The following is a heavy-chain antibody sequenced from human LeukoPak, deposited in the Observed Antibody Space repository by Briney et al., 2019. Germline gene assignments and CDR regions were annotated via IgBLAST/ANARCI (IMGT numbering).Heavy chain of an antibody. CDR1: GFTFSNYW. J-gene: IGHJ4*02. CDR3: AKEGRSLQTY. V-gene: IGHV3-7*03. D-gene: IGHD5-24*01. Sequence: PGGSLRLSCAASGFTFSNYWMTWVRQAPGKGLEWVANINQDGTETYYVDSVKGRFTISRDNAKNSLYLQMNSLRVEDTAVYYCAKEGRSLQTYWGQGTLVTVSS. CDR2: INQDGTET.